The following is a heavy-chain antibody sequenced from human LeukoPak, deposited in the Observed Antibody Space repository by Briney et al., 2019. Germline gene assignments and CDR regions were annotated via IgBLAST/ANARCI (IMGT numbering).Heavy chain of an antibody. V-gene: IGHV4-31*03. J-gene: IGHJ4*02. CDR3: ARERSSGYYFDY. D-gene: IGHD6-19*01. CDR2: IYYSGST. Sequence: SQTLSLTCTVSGGSISRGGYYWSWIRQHPGKGLEWIGYIYYSGSTYYNPSLKSRVTISVDTSKNQFSLKLSSVTAADTAVYYCARERSSGYYFDYWGQGTLVTVSS. CDR1: GGSISRGGYY.